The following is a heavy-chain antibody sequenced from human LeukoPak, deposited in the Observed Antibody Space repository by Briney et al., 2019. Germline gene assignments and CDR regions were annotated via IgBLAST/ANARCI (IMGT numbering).Heavy chain of an antibody. Sequence: SETLSLTCTVSGGSISNYYWSWIRQPPGKGLEWIGYIYYSGSTNYNPSLKSRVTLSVDTSKNQFSLKLSSVTAADTAVYYCARGGWFEDYWGQGTLVTVSS. D-gene: IGHD6-19*01. J-gene: IGHJ4*02. CDR3: ARGGWFEDY. V-gene: IGHV4-59*12. CDR1: GGSISNYY. CDR2: IYYSGST.